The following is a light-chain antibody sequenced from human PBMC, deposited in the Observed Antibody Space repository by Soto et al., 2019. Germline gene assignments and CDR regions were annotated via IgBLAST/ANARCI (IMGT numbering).Light chain of an antibody. V-gene: IGKV3-15*01. Sequence: IGVTNSPCTVSVTPGERVRISCRASQGVRRKLALYQHKPGQAPTLLISGATTAATGILATLCGSGSAAEFTPTISSLQSDDCVIYYCQQYHTWPLTFGGGTNVDI. CDR1: QGVRRK. CDR3: QQYHTWPLT. J-gene: IGKJ4*01. CDR2: GAT.